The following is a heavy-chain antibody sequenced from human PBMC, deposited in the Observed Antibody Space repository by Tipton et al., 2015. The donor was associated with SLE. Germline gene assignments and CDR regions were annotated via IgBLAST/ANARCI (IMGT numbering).Heavy chain of an antibody. D-gene: IGHD6-13*01. J-gene: IGHJ2*01. CDR2: IRSKPYGGTT. CDR3: SRDSSSWYWYFDL. CDR1: GFTFSDYA. V-gene: IGHV3-49*04. Sequence: SLRLSCVASGFTFSDYAVQWVRQAPGRGREWVGFIRSKPYGGTTEYAASVKGRFTISRDDSKSIAYLQMNSLKTEDTAIYFCSRDSSSWYWYFDLWGRGTLVSVSS.